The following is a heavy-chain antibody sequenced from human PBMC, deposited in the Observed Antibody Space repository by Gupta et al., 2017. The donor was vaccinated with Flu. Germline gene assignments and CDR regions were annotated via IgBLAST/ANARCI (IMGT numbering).Heavy chain of an antibody. CDR1: A. Sequence: AMSWVRQAPGKGLEWVSAIGGSGGSTYYADSVKGRFTISRDNSKNTLYLQMNSLRAEDTAVYYCAKEAGPQDYYYGMDVWGQGTTVTVS. J-gene: IGHJ6*02. D-gene: IGHD2-15*01. V-gene: IGHV3-23*01. CDR2: IGGSGGST. CDR3: AKEAGPQDYYYGMDV.